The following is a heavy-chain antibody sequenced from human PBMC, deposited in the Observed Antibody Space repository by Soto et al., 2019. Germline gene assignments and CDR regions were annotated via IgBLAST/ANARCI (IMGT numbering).Heavy chain of an antibody. D-gene: IGHD3-3*01. Sequence: GGSLRLSCAASGFTFSSYAMSWVRQAPGKGLEWVSAISGSGGSTYYADSVKGRFTISRDNSKNTLYLQMNSLRAEDTAVYYCAKASLMRRRDFWSGYYTFFSWDFDYWGQGTLVTVSS. CDR3: AKASLMRRRDFWSGYYTFFSWDFDY. CDR1: GFTFSSYA. J-gene: IGHJ4*02. CDR2: ISGSGGST. V-gene: IGHV3-23*01.